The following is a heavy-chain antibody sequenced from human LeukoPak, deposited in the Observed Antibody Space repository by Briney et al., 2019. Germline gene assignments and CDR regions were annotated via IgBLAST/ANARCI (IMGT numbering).Heavy chain of an antibody. J-gene: IGHJ4*02. V-gene: IGHV1-3*03. CDR1: GYTFPNYP. D-gene: IGHD4-17*01. CDR2: INGANGNT. Sequence: ASVKVSCKASGYTFPNYPIHRVRQAPGQRLEWMGWINGANGNTGYSQEFQGRVTITRDTSASTAYMELSSLRSEDMAVYYCAREYGDYGSAFYDYWGQGTLVTVSA. CDR3: AREYGDYGSAFYDY.